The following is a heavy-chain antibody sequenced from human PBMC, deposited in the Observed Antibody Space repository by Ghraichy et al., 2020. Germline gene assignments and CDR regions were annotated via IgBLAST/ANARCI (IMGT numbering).Heavy chain of an antibody. Sequence: GGSLRLSCAASGFTFSSYAMHWVRQAPGKGLEWVAVISYDGSNKYYADSVKGRFTISRDNSKNTLYLQMNSLRAEDTAVYYCASDCSGGSCYSFDYWGQGTLVTVSS. V-gene: IGHV3-30-3*01. CDR1: GFTFSSYA. J-gene: IGHJ4*02. D-gene: IGHD2-15*01. CDR2: ISYDGSNK. CDR3: ASDCSGGSCYSFDY.